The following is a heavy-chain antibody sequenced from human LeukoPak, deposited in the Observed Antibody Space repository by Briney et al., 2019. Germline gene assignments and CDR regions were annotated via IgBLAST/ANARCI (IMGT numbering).Heavy chain of an antibody. CDR2: INPNSGGT. J-gene: IGHJ6*02. V-gene: IGHV1-2*06. CDR3: ARGDTAMGYYYYYGMDV. CDR1: GYTFTGYY. Sequence: ASVKVSCKASGYTFTGYYIHWVRPAPGQGLEWVGRINPNSGGTNYAQKFQGRVTMTRDTSISTAYMELSRLRSDDTAVYYCARGDTAMGYYYYYGMDVWGQGTMVTVSS. D-gene: IGHD5-18*01.